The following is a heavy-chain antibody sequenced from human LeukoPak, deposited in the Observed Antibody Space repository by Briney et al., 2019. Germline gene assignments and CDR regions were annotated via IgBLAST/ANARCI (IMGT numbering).Heavy chain of an antibody. D-gene: IGHD4-17*01. CDR2: INAGNGNT. CDR3: ARSPDYGDGWFDP. V-gene: IGHV1-3*01. Sequence: ASVKVSCKASGYTFTSYAMHWVRQAPGRRLEWMGWINAGNGNTKYSQKFQGRVTITRDTSASTAYMELSSLRSEDTAVYYCARSPDYGDGWFDPWGQGTLVTVSS. J-gene: IGHJ5*02. CDR1: GYTFTSYA.